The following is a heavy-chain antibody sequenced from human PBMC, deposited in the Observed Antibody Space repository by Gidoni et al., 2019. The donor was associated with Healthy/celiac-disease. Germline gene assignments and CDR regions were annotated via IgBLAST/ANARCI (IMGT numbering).Heavy chain of an antibody. Sequence: QLQLQESGPGLVKPSETLSLTCTVSGGSISSSSYYWGWIRQPPGKGLDWIGSIYYSGSTYYNPSLKSRVTISVDTSKNQFSLKLSSVTAADTAVYYCARLLYDSIAVAGSALENWFDPWGQGTLVTVSS. V-gene: IGHV4-39*01. J-gene: IGHJ5*02. CDR3: ARLLYDSIAVAGSALENWFDP. CDR2: IYYSGST. D-gene: IGHD6-19*01. CDR1: GGSISSSSYY.